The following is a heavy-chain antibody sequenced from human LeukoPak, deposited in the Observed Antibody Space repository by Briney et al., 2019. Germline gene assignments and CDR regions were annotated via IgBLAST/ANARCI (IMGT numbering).Heavy chain of an antibody. V-gene: IGHV3-23*01. CDR2: ISGGSSGST. CDR1: GFTFSDYA. Sequence: GGSLRLSCAASGFTFSDYAMSWVRQAPGKTREWRSFISGGSSGSTYYADSVTGRFTVSRDNSKNTVDLQMNNLRVDDTAIYYCAKDHANTPVVTNWGQGILVSVSS. D-gene: IGHD2-21*02. J-gene: IGHJ4*02. CDR3: AKDHANTPVVTN.